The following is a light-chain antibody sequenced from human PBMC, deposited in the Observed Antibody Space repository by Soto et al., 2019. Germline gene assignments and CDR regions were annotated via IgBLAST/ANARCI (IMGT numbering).Light chain of an antibody. J-gene: IGLJ1*01. CDR3: SSYTSRRTVV. V-gene: IGLV2-14*01. CDR1: SSDVGGYKY. CDR2: EVT. Sequence: QSVLTQPASVSGSPGQSITISCTGTSSDVGGYKYVSWYQQHPGKAPKLMIYEVTNRPSGVSNRSSGSKSGNTASLTISGLQAEDEADYYCSSYTSRRTVVFGTGTKAPS.